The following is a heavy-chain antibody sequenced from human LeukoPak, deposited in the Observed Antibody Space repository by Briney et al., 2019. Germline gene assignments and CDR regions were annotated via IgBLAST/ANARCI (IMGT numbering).Heavy chain of an antibody. J-gene: IGHJ2*01. Sequence: SETLSLTCAVYGGSFSGYYWSWIRQPPGKGLEWIGEINHSGSTNYNPSLKSRVTISVDTSKNQFFLKLSSVTAADTAVYYCARGTWNRYFDLWGRGTLVTVSS. CDR2: INHSGST. D-gene: IGHD1-14*01. CDR1: GGSFSGYY. V-gene: IGHV4-34*01. CDR3: ARGTWNRYFDL.